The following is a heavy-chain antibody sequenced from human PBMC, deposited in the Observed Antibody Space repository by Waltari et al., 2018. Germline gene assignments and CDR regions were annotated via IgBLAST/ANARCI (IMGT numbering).Heavy chain of an antibody. CDR3: TTGPIGMAGSDY. D-gene: IGHD6-19*01. J-gene: IGHJ4*02. CDR1: GFTFRNAW. Sequence: EVQLVESGGGLVKPGGSLRLSCAASGFTFRNAWMRWVRLAPGKGLEWVGRMKSKTDGGTTDYAAPVKGRFTISRDDSKNTLYLQRNSLKTEDTAVYYCTTGPIGMAGSDYWGQGTLVTVSS. V-gene: IGHV3-15*01. CDR2: MKSKTDGGTT.